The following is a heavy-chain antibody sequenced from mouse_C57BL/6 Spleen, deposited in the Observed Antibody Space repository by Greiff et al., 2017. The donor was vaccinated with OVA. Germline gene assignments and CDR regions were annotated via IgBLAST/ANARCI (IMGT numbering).Heavy chain of an antibody. CDR1: GYTFTSYW. Sequence: QVQLQQPGAELVMPGASVKLSCKASGYTFTSYWMHWVKQRPGQGLEWIGEIDPSDSYTNYNQKFKGKSTLTVDKSSSTAYMQLSSLTSEDSAGYYCARAGSSGSGAMDYWGQGTSVTVSS. V-gene: IGHV1-69*01. D-gene: IGHD3-2*02. CDR2: IDPSDSYT. CDR3: ARAGSSGSGAMDY. J-gene: IGHJ4*01.